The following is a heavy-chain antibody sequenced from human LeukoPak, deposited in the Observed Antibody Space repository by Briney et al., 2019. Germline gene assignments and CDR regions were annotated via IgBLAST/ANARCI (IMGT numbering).Heavy chain of an antibody. V-gene: IGHV3-48*03. CDR2: ISSSGSTI. D-gene: IGHD2-15*01. Sequence: SYISSSGSTIYYADSVKGRFTISRDNAKNSLYLQMNSLRAEDTAVYYCARAWGVVVVAASYYFDYWGQGTLVTVSS. J-gene: IGHJ4*02. CDR3: ARAWGVVVVAASYYFDY.